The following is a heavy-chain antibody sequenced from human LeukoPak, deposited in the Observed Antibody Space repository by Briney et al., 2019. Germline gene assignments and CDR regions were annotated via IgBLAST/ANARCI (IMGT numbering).Heavy chain of an antibody. CDR3: ARWRSIAVAGDFDY. V-gene: IGHV1-18*01. CDR2: ISAYNGNT. Sequence: ASVKVSCKASGYTFTSYGISWVRQAPGQGLEWMGWISAYNGNTNYAQKLQGRVTMTTDTSTSTAYMELRSLRSDDTAVYYCARWRSIAVAGDFDYWGQGTLVTVSS. J-gene: IGHJ4*02. CDR1: GYTFTSYG. D-gene: IGHD6-19*01.